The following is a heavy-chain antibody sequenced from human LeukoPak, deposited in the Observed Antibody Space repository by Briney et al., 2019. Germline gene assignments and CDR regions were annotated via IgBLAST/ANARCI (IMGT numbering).Heavy chain of an antibody. J-gene: IGHJ4*02. V-gene: IGHV4-59*01. CDR3: ARESAY. CDR2: IYYSGTT. Sequence: PSETLSLTCTVSGGSISTYYWSWIRQPPGEGLEWIGYIYYSGTTNYNPSVKSRVTISVDTSKNQFSLKLSSVTAADTAVYYCARESAYWGQGTLVTVSS. CDR1: GGSISTYY.